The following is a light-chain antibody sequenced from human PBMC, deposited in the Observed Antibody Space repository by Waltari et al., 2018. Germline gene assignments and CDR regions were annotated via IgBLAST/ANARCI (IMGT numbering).Light chain of an antibody. CDR2: KVS. Sequence: QSRVHSDGNTYVNWLQQRQGQCPRRLIYKVSRREAGVPDRFSGSGSGTDFTLKISRVEAEDVGVYYCMQTTHSPRTFGQGTKVEI. CDR1: QSRVHSDGNTY. CDR3: MQTTHSPRT. J-gene: IGKJ1*01. V-gene: IGKV2-30*02.